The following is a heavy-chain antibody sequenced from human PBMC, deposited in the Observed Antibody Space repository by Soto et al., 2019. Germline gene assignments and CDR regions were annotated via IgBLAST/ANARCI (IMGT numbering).Heavy chain of an antibody. D-gene: IGHD3-3*01. J-gene: IGHJ5*02. V-gene: IGHV4-4*07. Sequence: SETLSLTCSVSGGTISGYYWTWIRQPAGKGLEWIGRIYSSGNTKYSPSLQSRVTMSLDTSNNQFSLRLTSVTAADTAVYYCARGQRFSDWFDPWGQGTLVTVSS. CDR2: IYSSGNT. CDR1: GGTISGYY. CDR3: ARGQRFSDWFDP.